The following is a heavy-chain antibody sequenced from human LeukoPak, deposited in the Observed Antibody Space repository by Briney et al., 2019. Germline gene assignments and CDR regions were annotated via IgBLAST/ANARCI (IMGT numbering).Heavy chain of an antibody. D-gene: IGHD1-1*01. CDR1: GDSISSNSYY. V-gene: IGHV4-61*02. J-gene: IGHJ4*02. CDR2: VHTSGKT. CDR3: ARGSGTSLDY. Sequence: PSQTLPLTCTVSGDSISSNSYYWNWIRQPAGKGLEWIGRVHTSGKTKYNPSLKSRVTVSLDMSQKKFSLKMTALTAADTAVYYCARGSGTSLDYWGQGTLVTVSS.